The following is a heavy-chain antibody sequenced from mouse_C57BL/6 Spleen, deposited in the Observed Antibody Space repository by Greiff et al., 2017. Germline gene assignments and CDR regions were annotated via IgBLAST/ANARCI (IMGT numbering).Heavy chain of an antibody. Sequence: QVQLQQPGAELVKPGASVKLSCKASGYTFTSYWMQWVKQRPGQGLEWIGEIDPSDSYTNYNQKFKGKATLTVDTSSSTAYMQLSSLTSEDSAVYYCARCLGDYAMDYWGQGTSGTVSS. D-gene: IGHD3-3*01. CDR3: ARCLGDYAMDY. V-gene: IGHV1-50*01. CDR2: IDPSDSYT. J-gene: IGHJ4*01. CDR1: GYTFTSYW.